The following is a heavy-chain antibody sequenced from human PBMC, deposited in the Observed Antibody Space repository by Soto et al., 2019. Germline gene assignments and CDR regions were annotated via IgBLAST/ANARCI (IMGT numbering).Heavy chain of an antibody. CDR3: AREEPDYDSSGHGYYFDY. D-gene: IGHD3-22*01. V-gene: IGHV1-69*01. Sequence: QVQLVQSGAEVKKPGSSVKVSCKASGGTFSSYAISWVRQAPGQGLEWMGGIIPIFGTANYAQKFQGRVTITADESTSTAYMELSSLRSEDTAVYYCAREEPDYDSSGHGYYFDYWGQGTLVTVSS. J-gene: IGHJ4*02. CDR1: GGTFSSYA. CDR2: IIPIFGTA.